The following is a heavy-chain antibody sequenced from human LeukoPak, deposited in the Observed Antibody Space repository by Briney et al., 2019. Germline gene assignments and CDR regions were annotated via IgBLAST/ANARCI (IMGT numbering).Heavy chain of an antibody. CDR1: GYIFTDYY. V-gene: IGHV1-69*05. J-gene: IGHJ6*03. CDR2: IISIFGTE. D-gene: IGHD3-10*01. CDR3: ARDGGLWFGELSPMDV. Sequence: SVKLSCKASGYIFTDYYVHWIRQPPGHGLEWMGWIISIFGTENYAQKFQGRVTITTDESTSTAYMELSSLRSEDTAVYYCARDGGLWFGELSPMDVWGKGTAVTVSS.